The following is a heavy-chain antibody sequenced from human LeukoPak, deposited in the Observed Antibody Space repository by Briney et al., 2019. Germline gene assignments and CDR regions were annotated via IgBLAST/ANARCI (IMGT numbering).Heavy chain of an antibody. Sequence: GGSLRLSCASSGFTFSSYAMSWVRQAPGKGLEWVSTIGGTGVRTYYADSVKGRFTISRDNSQNTLHLQMNSLRAEDTAVYYCAKKRGYTYGDPFDYWGQGTLVTVSS. D-gene: IGHD5-18*01. CDR3: AKKRGYTYGDPFDY. CDR1: GFTFSSYA. V-gene: IGHV3-23*01. CDR2: IGGTGVRT. J-gene: IGHJ4*02.